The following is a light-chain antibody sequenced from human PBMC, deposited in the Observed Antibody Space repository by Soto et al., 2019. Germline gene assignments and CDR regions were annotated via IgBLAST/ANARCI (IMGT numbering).Light chain of an antibody. J-gene: IGKJ4*01. CDR1: QSVSSSY. CDR2: GAS. CDR3: QQYGSSPKV. Sequence: EIVLTQSPGTLSLSPGERATLSCRASQSVSSSYLAWYQQKPGQAPRLLIYGASSRATGIPDRFGGSGSGTEFTLTLSRLEPEDFAVYYCQQYGSSPKVFGGGTKVDIK. V-gene: IGKV3-20*01.